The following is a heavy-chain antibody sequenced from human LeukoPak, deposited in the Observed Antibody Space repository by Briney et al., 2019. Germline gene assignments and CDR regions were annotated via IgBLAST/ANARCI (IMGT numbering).Heavy chain of an antibody. V-gene: IGHV3-74*01. D-gene: IGHD2-2*01. CDR1: GFAFSTYW. Sequence: GGSLRLSCTASGFAFSTYWMHWVRQAPGKELVWVSHINGDGSTTTYADSVKGRFTISRDNAKNTLYLQMNSLRVEDTAVYYCARDRGYALDYWGQGTLVPVSS. CDR2: INGDGSTT. J-gene: IGHJ4*02. CDR3: ARDRGYALDY.